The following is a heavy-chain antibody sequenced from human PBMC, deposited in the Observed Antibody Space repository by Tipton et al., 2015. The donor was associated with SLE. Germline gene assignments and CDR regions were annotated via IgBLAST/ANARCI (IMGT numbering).Heavy chain of an antibody. V-gene: IGHV4-34*01. J-gene: IGHJ4*02. CDR2: INHSGSI. Sequence: TLSLTCAVYGGSFNAYYWGWIRQPPGKGLEWIGEINHSGSINYNPSLKSRVTLSVDTSKNQFSLKLSSVTAADTAVYYCARGSSSSLGYWGQGTLVTVSS. D-gene: IGHD6-6*01. CDR3: ARGSSSSLGY. CDR1: GGSFNAYY.